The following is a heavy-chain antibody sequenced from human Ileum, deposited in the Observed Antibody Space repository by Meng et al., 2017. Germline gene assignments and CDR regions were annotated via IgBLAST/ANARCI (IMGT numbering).Heavy chain of an antibody. J-gene: IGHJ1*01. D-gene: IGHD2-15*01. CDR1: GFTFSSYW. CDR3: ARSAYYGSGGFYFRD. Sequence: GESLKISCAASGFTFSSYWIHWVRQAPGEGLVWVSRINTDGSTITYADSVKGRFTISRDNAKNTLYLQMNSLRAEDTAVYYCARSAYYGSGGFYFRDWGQGTLVTVSS. CDR2: INTDGSTI. V-gene: IGHV3-74*03.